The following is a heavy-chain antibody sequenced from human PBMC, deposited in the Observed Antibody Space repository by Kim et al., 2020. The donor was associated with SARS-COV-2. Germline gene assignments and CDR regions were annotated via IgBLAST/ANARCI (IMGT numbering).Heavy chain of an antibody. D-gene: IGHD3-10*01. V-gene: IGHV3-23*01. J-gene: IGHJ4*02. Sequence: ADSVKGRFTISRDNSKNTQYLQMNSLRAEDTAVYYCAKHPDGMVRGVIDYWGQGTLVTVSS. CDR3: AKHPDGMVRGVIDY.